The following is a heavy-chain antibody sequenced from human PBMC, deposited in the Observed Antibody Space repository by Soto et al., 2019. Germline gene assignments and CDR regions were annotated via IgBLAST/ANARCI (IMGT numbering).Heavy chain of an antibody. CDR3: AHSSGRAYSYVG. CDR2: INWDDDK. D-gene: IGHD5-18*01. Sequence: QITLKESGPTLVKPTQTLTLTCTCSGFSLSTSGGGVGWIRQPPGKALEWLALINWDDDKRYSPSLKSRLIITKDISKNQVVHTMTNMDPVDTATYYCAHSSGRAYSYVGWGQGTLVTVSS. V-gene: IGHV2-5*02. CDR1: GFSLSTSGGG. J-gene: IGHJ4*02.